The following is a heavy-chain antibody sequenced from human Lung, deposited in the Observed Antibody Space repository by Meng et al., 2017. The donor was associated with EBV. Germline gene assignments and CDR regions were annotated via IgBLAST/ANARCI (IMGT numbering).Heavy chain of an antibody. CDR3: LRGSGGSV. V-gene: IGHV4-4*02. J-gene: IGHJ1*01. Sequence: QLPFRGSGPALVKPSETLSLTSAVSGDSITNHNWWAWVRQPPGKGLEWIGEIPNRGSSAYNPSLKSRVSMSIDKSKNQFSLKLTSVTAADTAVYHCLRGSGGSVWGQGTLVTVSS. CDR1: GDSITNHNW. D-gene: IGHD3-10*01. CDR2: IPNRGSS.